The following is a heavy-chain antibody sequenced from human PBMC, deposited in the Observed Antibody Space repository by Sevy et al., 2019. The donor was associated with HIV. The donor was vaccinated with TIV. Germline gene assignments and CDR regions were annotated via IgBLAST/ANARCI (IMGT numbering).Heavy chain of an antibody. CDR3: AREDTVTTSAGYFDL. J-gene: IGHJ2*01. CDR1: GFTVSSNY. D-gene: IGHD4-17*01. CDR2: IYSGGST. V-gene: IGHV3-53*01. Sequence: GGSLRLSCAASGFTVSSNYMSWVRQAPGKGLEWVSVIYSGGSTYYADSVKGRFTISRDNSKNTLYLQMNSLRAEDTAVYYCAREDTVTTSAGYFDLWGRGTLVTVSS.